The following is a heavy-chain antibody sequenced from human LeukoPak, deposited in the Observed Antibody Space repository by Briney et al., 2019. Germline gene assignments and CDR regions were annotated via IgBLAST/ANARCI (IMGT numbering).Heavy chain of an antibody. V-gene: IGHV3-7*01. CDR1: GFTSSSYW. D-gene: IGHD6-19*01. Sequence: GGSLRLSCAASGFTSSSYWMSWVRQAPGKGLEWVANIKQDGSEKYYVDSVKGRFTISRDNAKNSLYLQMNSLRAEDTAVYYCARDSGWFSAEYFQHWGQGTLVTVSS. CDR3: ARDSGWFSAEYFQH. CDR2: IKQDGSEK. J-gene: IGHJ1*01.